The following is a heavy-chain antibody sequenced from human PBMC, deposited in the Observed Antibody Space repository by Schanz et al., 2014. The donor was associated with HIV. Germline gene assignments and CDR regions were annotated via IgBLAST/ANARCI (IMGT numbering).Heavy chain of an antibody. Sequence: QVQLVESGGGVVQPGRSLSLSCTASGLTFSSSIMHWVRQAPGKGLEWVAGMSHDGFSKYFADSVKGRFAISREDSKNTVHLQMDSLRPEDTAVYYCAREGESSGRAGLFDLWGQGAMVTVSS. V-gene: IGHV3-30*09. CDR2: MSHDGFSK. D-gene: IGHD6-19*01. CDR3: AREGESSGRAGLFDL. J-gene: IGHJ3*01. CDR1: GLTFSSSI.